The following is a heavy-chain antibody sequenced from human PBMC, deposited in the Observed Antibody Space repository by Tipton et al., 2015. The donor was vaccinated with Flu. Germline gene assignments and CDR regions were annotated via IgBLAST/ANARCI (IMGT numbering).Heavy chain of an antibody. CDR2: IYHSGST. Sequence: LRLSCAVSGYSISSGYYWGWIRQPPGKGLEWIGSIYHSGSTYYNPSLKSRVTISVDTSKNQFSLKLSSVSAADTAVYYCARSTTVVTQRGYFQHWGQGSLVTVSS. J-gene: IGHJ1*01. D-gene: IGHD4-23*01. CDR1: GYSISSGYY. V-gene: IGHV4-38-2*01. CDR3: ARSTTVVTQRGYFQH.